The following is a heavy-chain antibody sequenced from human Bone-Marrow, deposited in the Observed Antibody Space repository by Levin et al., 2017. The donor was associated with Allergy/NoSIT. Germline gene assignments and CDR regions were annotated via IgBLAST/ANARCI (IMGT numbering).Heavy chain of an antibody. CDR3: VRGGLVAAAIPTVKWFDP. J-gene: IGHJ5*02. Sequence: PGESLKISCKTSGDSFSSSVFIWVRQATGQGLEWVGGIVPIFPTPTYPQKFHNRVTITADESTNTAYMELSSLTSEDTAVYYCVRGGLVAAAIPTVKWFDPWGQGVLVTVSS. CDR1: GDSFSSSV. CDR2: IVPIFPTP. D-gene: IGHD2-2*02. V-gene: IGHV1-69*01.